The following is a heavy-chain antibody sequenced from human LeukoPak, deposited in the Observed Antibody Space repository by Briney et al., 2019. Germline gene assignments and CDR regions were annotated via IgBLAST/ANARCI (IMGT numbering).Heavy chain of an antibody. D-gene: IGHD1-26*01. CDR1: RFSFSTYP. CDR3: AKSLLTTASGTGRAFDI. J-gene: IGHJ3*02. Sequence: GGSLRLSCEASRFSFSTYPMGWVRRAPGKGLEWVSGISASGDVTFHADPLKGRFTISRDNSKNTLYLQMDSLRAEDAAKYYCAKSLLTTASGTGRAFDIWGQGTMVTVSA. V-gene: IGHV3-23*01. CDR2: ISASGDVT.